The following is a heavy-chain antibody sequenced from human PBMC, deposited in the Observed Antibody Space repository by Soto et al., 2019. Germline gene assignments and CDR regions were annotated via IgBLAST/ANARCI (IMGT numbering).Heavy chain of an antibody. Sequence: QVQLRESGPGLVKPAQTLSLTCTVSGGSITSGGSYWSWVRQVPGKGLEWIGHIYYSGRTYYNPSLKSRAAMSVDTSRTLLSLNLDAVTAAYTAVYYCAKALPGGTIYYVHAWGEGTRVTVSS. J-gene: IGHJ6*03. CDR2: IYYSGRT. D-gene: IGHD1-7*01. V-gene: IGHV4-31*02. CDR3: AKALPGGTIYYVHA. CDR1: GGSITSGGSY.